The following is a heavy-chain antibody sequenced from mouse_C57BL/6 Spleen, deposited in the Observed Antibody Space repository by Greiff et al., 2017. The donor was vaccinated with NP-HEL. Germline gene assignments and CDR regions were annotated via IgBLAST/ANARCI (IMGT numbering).Heavy chain of an antibody. V-gene: IGHV5-4*03. CDR2: ISDGGSYT. D-gene: IGHD1-1*01. CDR1: GFTFSSYA. Sequence: EVKLQESGGGLVKPGGSLKLSCAASGFTFSSYAMSWVRQTPEKRLEWVATISDGGSYTYYPDNVKGRFTISRDNAKNNLYLQMSHLKSEDTAMYYCASYYGSSYGAMDYWGQGTSVTVSS. J-gene: IGHJ4*01. CDR3: ASYYGSSYGAMDY.